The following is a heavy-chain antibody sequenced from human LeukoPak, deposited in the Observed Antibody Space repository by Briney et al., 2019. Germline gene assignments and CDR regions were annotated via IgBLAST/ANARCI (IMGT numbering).Heavy chain of an antibody. D-gene: IGHD2-2*02. CDR1: GHTLSEVS. V-gene: IGHV1-24*01. Sequence: ASVKVSCKVSGHTLSEVSMHWVRQAPGQGLEWVGGFDPRGGETVLAQKFQGRVTLIEDTSADTSSIELRSLRSEDTAVYYCATSDRQFCSPSSCYMPFDFWGLGTLVTVSP. J-gene: IGHJ4*02. CDR3: ATSDRQFCSPSSCYMPFDF. CDR2: FDPRGGET.